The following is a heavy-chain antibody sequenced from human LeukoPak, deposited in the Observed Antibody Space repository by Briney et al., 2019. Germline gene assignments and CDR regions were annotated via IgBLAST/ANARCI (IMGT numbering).Heavy chain of an antibody. CDR1: GGTFSSYA. Sequence: GASVKVSCKASGGTFSSYAISWVRQAPGQGLEWMGGIIPIFGTANYAQKFQGRVTITRDTSASTAYMELSSLRSEDTAVYYCARDPSASYYYGMDVWGQGTTVTVSS. CDR3: ARDPSASYYYGMDV. CDR2: IIPIFGTA. V-gene: IGHV1-69*05. J-gene: IGHJ6*02.